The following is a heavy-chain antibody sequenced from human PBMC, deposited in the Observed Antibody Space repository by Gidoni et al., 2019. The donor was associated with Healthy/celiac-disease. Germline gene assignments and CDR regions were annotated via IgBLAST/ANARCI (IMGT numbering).Heavy chain of an antibody. Sequence: QVQLQESGPGLVKPSETLSLTCTVSGYSISSGYYWGWIRQPPGKGLEWIGSIYHSGSTYYNPSLKSRVTISVDTSKNQFSLKLSSVTAADTAVYYCAREEYILTGYYRGYFDYWGQGTLVTVSS. D-gene: IGHD3-9*01. CDR2: IYHSGST. CDR3: AREEYILTGYYRGYFDY. V-gene: IGHV4-38-2*02. J-gene: IGHJ4*02. CDR1: GYSISSGYY.